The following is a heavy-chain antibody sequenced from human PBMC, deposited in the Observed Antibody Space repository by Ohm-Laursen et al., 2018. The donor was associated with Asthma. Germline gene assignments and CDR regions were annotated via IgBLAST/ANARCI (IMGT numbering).Heavy chain of an antibody. CDR2: IWYDGTNK. CDR3: ATDLSLYCSSTACQTFSGMDV. CDR1: GFIFSAYG. V-gene: IGHV3-33*01. J-gene: IGHJ6*02. D-gene: IGHD2-2*01. Sequence: SLRLSCSASGFIFSAYGMHWVRQAPGKGLEWVAVIWYDGTNKDYADPVKGRFTISRDDSKNTLYLQMNSLRAEDTALYYCATDLSLYCSSTACQTFSGMDVWGQGTTVTVSS.